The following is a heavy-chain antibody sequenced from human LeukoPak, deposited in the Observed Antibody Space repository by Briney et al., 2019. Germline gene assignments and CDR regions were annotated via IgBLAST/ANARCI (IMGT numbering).Heavy chain of an antibody. CDR2: MNPNSGNT. Sequence: ASVKVSCKASGYTFTSYDINWVRQATGQGLEWMGWMNPNSGNTGYAQKFQGSVTMTRNTSISTAYMELSSLRSEDTAVYYCARADFTGIAAAATWGQGTLVTVSS. J-gene: IGHJ4*02. D-gene: IGHD6-13*01. CDR1: GYTFTSYD. V-gene: IGHV1-8*01. CDR3: ARADFTGIAAAAT.